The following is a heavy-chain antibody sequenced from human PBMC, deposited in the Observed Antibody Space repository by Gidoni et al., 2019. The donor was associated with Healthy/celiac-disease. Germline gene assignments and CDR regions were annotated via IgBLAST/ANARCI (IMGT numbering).Heavy chain of an antibody. CDR3: AAAHGNSYDSPSD. CDR2: ISGLGGYT. D-gene: IGHD3-16*01. CDR1: GVHFSYYA. J-gene: IGHJ4*02. Sequence: EVQPLEYGGGLVQPGGSGRSSGAGRGVHFSYYAMTWVRQAPGMGLEWVSVISGLGGYTYYADSVKGRFTISRDNSKNTLYLHMNSLGAEDTALYYCAAAHGNSYDSPSDWGQGTLVTVSS. V-gene: IGHV3-23*01.